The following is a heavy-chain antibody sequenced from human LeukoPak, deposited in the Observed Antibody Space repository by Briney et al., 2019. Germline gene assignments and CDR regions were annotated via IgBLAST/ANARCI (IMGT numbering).Heavy chain of an antibody. CDR2: ITSSGFST. J-gene: IGHJ4*02. CDR1: GFTFSSYA. D-gene: IGHD5-12*01. CDR3: AKGSGSGVGAQLDY. Sequence: PGGSLRLSCAASGFTFSSYAMSWVRQAPGKGLEWVSAITSSGFSTYYADSVKGRFAISRDNSKNTLYLQMNSLRAEDTAAYYCAKGSGSGVGAQLDYWGQGTLVTVSS. V-gene: IGHV3-23*01.